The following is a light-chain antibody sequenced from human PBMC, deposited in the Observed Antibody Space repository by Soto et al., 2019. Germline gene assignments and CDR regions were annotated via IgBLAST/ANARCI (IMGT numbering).Light chain of an antibody. Sequence: EIVLTQSPGTLSLSPGERANLSCRASQSVGSTYLAWYQQKACQVPRLLIYCASSRVTCIPDRFSGSGSGTDFTLTISRLEPEDSAVYYCQQYGASVITFGGGTKV. CDR3: QQYGASVIT. V-gene: IGKV3-20*01. CDR1: QSVGSTY. J-gene: IGKJ4*01. CDR2: CAS.